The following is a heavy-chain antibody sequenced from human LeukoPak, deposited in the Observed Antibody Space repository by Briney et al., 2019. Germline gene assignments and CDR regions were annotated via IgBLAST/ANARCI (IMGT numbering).Heavy chain of an antibody. CDR3: ARGKRAAPSYCSGGSCKHFDY. CDR2: INHSGST. V-gene: IGHV4-34*01. CDR1: GGSSSGYY. Sequence: SETLSLTCAVYGGSSSGYYWSWIRQPPGKGLEWIGEINHSGSTNYNPSLKSRVTISVDTSKNQFSLKLSSVTAADTAVYYCARGKRAAPSYCSGGSCKHFDYWGQGTLVTVSS. D-gene: IGHD2-15*01. J-gene: IGHJ4*02.